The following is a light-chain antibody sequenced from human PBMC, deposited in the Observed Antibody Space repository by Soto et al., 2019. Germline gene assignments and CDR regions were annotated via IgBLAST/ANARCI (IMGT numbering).Light chain of an antibody. CDR2: ATS. Sequence: DIQMTPSPSSLSASLGDRVTITCRASQNIDNYLNWYQQKPGKAPKLLIYATSTLQSGVPSRFSGSGSGTEFTLTISSLQAEDFATYFCQESYTSPAVSFGGGTKVDIK. V-gene: IGKV1-39*01. CDR3: QESYTSPAVS. J-gene: IGKJ4*01. CDR1: QNIDNY.